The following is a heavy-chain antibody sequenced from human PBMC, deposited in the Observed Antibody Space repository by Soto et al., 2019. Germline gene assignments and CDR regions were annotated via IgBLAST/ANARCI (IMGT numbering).Heavy chain of an antibody. Sequence: QVQLVESGGGVVQPGGSLRLSCAGSGFTFSTSGMHWVRLAPGKGLEWVAVLAYDGSEKYYADSVKGRFTISRDNSKNTLYLQMNSLRVEDTAVYYCVRFFDYYGMDVWGQGTTVTVSS. CDR3: VRFFDYYGMDV. D-gene: IGHD3-3*01. CDR1: GFTFSTSG. V-gene: IGHV3-30*03. J-gene: IGHJ6*02. CDR2: LAYDGSEK.